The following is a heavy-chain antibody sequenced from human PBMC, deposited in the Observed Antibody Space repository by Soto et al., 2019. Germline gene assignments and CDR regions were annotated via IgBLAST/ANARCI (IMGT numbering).Heavy chain of an antibody. CDR1: GFTFSSYA. CDR3: ARALDRYYYYGMDV. CDR2: ISGSGGST. Sequence: GGSLRLSCAASGFTFSSYAMNWVRQAPGKGLEWVSAISGSGGSTYYADSVKGRFTISRDYSKNTLYLQMNSLRAEDTAVYYCARALDRYYYYGMDVWGQGTTVTVSS. V-gene: IGHV3-23*01. J-gene: IGHJ6*02.